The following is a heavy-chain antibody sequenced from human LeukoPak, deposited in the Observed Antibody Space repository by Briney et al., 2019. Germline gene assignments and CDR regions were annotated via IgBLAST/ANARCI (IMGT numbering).Heavy chain of an antibody. CDR3: AKFGAALPQKRLGTNTFDY. V-gene: IGHV3-23*01. CDR2: ISGSAGST. J-gene: IGHJ4*02. CDR1: GFTFSSYA. D-gene: IGHD6-6*01. Sequence: GRSLRISCAASGFTFSSYAMSCVRQAPGKKLEWVSAISGSAGSTYYADSVKGRFTISRDNSKNTLYLQMNSLRAEDTAVYYCAKFGAALPQKRLGTNTFDYWGQGTLVTVSS.